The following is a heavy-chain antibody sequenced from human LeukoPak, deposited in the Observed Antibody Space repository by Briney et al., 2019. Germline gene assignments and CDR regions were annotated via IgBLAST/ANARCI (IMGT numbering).Heavy chain of an antibody. CDR3: ARDPGYSSSWPLFDP. J-gene: IGHJ5*02. CDR2: ISSSGSTI. Sequence: GGSLRLSCAASGFTFSSYEMNWVRRAPGKGLEWVSYISSSGSTIYYADSVKGRFTISRDNAKNSLYLQMNSLRAEDTAVYYCARDPGYSSSWPLFDPWGQGTLVTVSS. D-gene: IGHD6-13*01. V-gene: IGHV3-48*03. CDR1: GFTFSSYE.